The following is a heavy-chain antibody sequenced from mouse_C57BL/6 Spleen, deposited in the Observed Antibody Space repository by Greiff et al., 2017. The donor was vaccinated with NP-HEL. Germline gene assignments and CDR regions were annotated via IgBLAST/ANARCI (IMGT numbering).Heavy chain of an antibody. CDR3: ARVWDYFDY. CDR2: INPNNGGT. Sequence: EVQLQQSGPELVKPGASVKISCKASGYTFTDYYMNWVKQSHGKSLEWIGDINPNNGGTSYNQKFKGKATLTVDKSSSTAYMELRSLTSEDSAVYYCARVWDYFDYWGQGTTLTVSS. J-gene: IGHJ2*01. CDR1: GYTFTDYY. V-gene: IGHV1-26*01. D-gene: IGHD4-1*01.